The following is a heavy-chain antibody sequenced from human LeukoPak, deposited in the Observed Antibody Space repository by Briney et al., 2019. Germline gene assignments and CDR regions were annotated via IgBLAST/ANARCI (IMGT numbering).Heavy chain of an antibody. CDR1: GFTFSNYA. V-gene: IGHV3-23*01. D-gene: IGHD5-12*01. J-gene: IGHJ4*02. CDR3: AKDPYRASSGLVDY. Sequence: GGSLRLSCATSGFTFSNYAVSWVRQAPGKGLEWVSSISGSGGTTYYADSVKGRFTISRDNSKDTLYLQMNSLRAEDTAVYYCAKDPYRASSGLVDYWGQGTLVTVSS. CDR2: ISGSGGTT.